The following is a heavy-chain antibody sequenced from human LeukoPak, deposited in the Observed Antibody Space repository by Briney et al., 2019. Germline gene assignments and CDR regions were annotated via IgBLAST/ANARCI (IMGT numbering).Heavy chain of an antibody. CDR2: IYYSRIT. CDR1: GGSTSNYY. V-gene: IGHV4-59*08. CDR3: ARHGGWMSPLSN. D-gene: IGHD3-16*01. Sequence: PSETLSLTCTVSGGSTSNYYWSSMPQPPGKGPEWRGYIYYSRITHYNPSLKSRGTISVDTSKTQVSLKLSSVTAADTAVYYCARHGGWMSPLSNWGQGTLVTVSS. J-gene: IGHJ4*02.